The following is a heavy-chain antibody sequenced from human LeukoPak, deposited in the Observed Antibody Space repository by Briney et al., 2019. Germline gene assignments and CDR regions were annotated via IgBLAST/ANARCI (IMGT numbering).Heavy chain of an antibody. J-gene: IGHJ4*02. V-gene: IGHV3-74*01. D-gene: IGHD5-18*01. Sequence: GGSLRLSCAASGLTFSNYWMHWVRQVPGKGLVWVSRIHSDGSSTYYAESVKGRFTIFRDNAKNTLYLQMSSLRAEDTGIYYCAREGLGYSLGYWGQGTLVTVSS. CDR2: IHSDGSST. CDR1: GLTFSNYW. CDR3: AREGLGYSLGY.